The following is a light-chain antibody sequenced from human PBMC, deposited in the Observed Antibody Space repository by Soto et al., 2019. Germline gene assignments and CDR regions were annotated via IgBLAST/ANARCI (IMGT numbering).Light chain of an antibody. V-gene: IGKV1-27*01. CDR3: QKYDRAPRT. J-gene: IGKJ1*01. Sequence: DIQMTQSPSSLSASVGDSVTITCRASQGINNYLAWYQQKPANVPVSLIYSAASLKSGVPSRFSGRGAGTDFTLTISSLQHEDFATYYCQKYDRAPRTFGQGTKVDIK. CDR2: SAA. CDR1: QGINNY.